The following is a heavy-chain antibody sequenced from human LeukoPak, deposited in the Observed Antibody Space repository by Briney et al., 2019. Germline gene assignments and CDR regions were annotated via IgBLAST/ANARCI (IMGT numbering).Heavy chain of an antibody. CDR1: GGSISSSNW. Sequence: SGTLSLTCAVSGGSISSSNWWSWVRQPPGKGLEWIGEIYHSGSTNYNPSLKSRVTISVDKSKNQFSLKLSSVTAADTAVYYCARDPPQLLAAAGPNWFDPWGHGTLVTVSS. D-gene: IGHD6-13*01. CDR3: ARDPPQLLAAAGPNWFDP. J-gene: IGHJ5*02. V-gene: IGHV4-4*02. CDR2: IYHSGST.